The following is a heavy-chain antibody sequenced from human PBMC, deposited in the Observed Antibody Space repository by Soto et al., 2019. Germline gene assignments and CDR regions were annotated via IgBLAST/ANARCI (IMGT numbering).Heavy chain of an antibody. J-gene: IGHJ4*02. CDR2: INPSGDSA. Sequence: VQLVQSGAEVKKPGASVKISCKASGYTFNSYYMHWVRQAPGQGLEWMGVINPSGDSAGYAQKFQGGVTMTRETSTSTLYMDLSGLRSDDTAVYYCARVGSFEVVAATDYFDHWGQGTLITVSS. CDR1: GYTFNSYY. D-gene: IGHD6-19*01. V-gene: IGHV1-46*02. CDR3: ARVGSFEVVAATDYFDH.